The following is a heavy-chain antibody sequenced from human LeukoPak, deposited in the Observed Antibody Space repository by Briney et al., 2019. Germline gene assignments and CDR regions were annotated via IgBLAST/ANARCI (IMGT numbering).Heavy chain of an antibody. J-gene: IGHJ4*02. CDR1: GGSFSGYY. V-gene: IGHV4-34*01. CDR2: INHSGST. CDR3: ARPLNGGSGSPYYFDY. D-gene: IGHD3-10*01. Sequence: PSETLSLTCAVYGGSFSGYYWSWIRQPPGKGLEWIGEINHSGSTNYNPSLKSRVTISVDTSKNQFSLKLSSVTAADTAVYYCARPLNGGSGSPYYFDYWGQGTLVTVSS.